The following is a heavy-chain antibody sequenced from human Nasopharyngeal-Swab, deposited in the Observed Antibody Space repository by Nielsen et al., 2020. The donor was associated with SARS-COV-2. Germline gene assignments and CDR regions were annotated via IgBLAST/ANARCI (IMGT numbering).Heavy chain of an antibody. V-gene: IGHV3-48*03. CDR1: GFTFSSYE. CDR2: ISSSGSTI. D-gene: IGHD2-15*01. Sequence: GESLKISCAASGFTFSSYEMNWVRQAPGKGLEWVSYISSSGSTIYYADSVKGRFTISRDNAKNSLYLQMNSLRAEDTAVYYCARPPGYCSGGSCYSWGQGTLVTVSS. CDR3: ARPPGYCSGGSCYS. J-gene: IGHJ4*02.